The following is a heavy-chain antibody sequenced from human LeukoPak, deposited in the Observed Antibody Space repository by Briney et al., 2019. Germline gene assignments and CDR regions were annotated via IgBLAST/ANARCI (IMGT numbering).Heavy chain of an antibody. D-gene: IGHD2-2*01. CDR3: ARGQVVPAYHYYYGMDV. J-gene: IGHJ6*02. Sequence: PGGSLRLSCAASGFTVSSNYMSWVRQAPGKGLEWVSVIYSGGSTYYADSVKGRFTISRDNSKNTLYLQMNSLRAEDTAVYYCARGQVVPAYHYYYGMDVWGQGTTVTVSS. CDR2: IYSGGST. CDR1: GFTVSSNY. V-gene: IGHV3-66*01.